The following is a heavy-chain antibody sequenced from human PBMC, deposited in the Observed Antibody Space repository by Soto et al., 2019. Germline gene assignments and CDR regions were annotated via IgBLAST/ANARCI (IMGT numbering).Heavy chain of an antibody. CDR1: GFTFSSYS. J-gene: IGHJ5*02. CDR2: ISSSSSYI. Sequence: EVQLVESGGGLVKPGGSLRLSCAASGFTFSSYSMNWVRQAPGKGLEWVSSISSSSSYIYYADSVKGRFTISRDNARNSLYLQMNSLRAEYTAVYYCARETYYYDSSGYSDNWFDPWGQGTLVTVSS. V-gene: IGHV3-21*01. CDR3: ARETYYYDSSGYSDNWFDP. D-gene: IGHD3-22*01.